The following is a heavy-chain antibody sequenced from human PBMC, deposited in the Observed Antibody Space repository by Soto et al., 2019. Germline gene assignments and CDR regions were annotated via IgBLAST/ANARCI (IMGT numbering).Heavy chain of an antibody. D-gene: IGHD1-7*01. V-gene: IGHV4-30-4*01. Sequence: QVQLQESGPGLVKPSQTLSLTCTVSGGSISSGDYYWSWIRQPPGKGLEWIGYIYYSGSTYYNPSLKSRVTISVDTSKNQFSLKLSSVTAADTAVYYCAREGGITGTTYGMDVWCQGTTVTVSS. CDR1: GGSISSGDYY. CDR3: AREGGITGTTYGMDV. J-gene: IGHJ6*02. CDR2: IYYSGST.